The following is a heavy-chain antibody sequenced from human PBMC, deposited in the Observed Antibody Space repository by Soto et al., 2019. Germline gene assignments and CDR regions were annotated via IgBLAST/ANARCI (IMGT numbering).Heavy chain of an antibody. CDR3: ARGTHYYDSSGYPTVGAFDI. CDR1: GGTFSSYT. D-gene: IGHD3-22*01. CDR2: IIPILGIA. V-gene: IGHV1-69*02. J-gene: IGHJ3*02. Sequence: SVKVSCKASGGTFSSYTISWVRQAPGQGLEWMGRIIPILGIANYAQKFQGRVTITADKSTSTAYMELSSLRSEDTAVYYCARGTHYYDSSGYPTVGAFDIWGQGTMVTVSS.